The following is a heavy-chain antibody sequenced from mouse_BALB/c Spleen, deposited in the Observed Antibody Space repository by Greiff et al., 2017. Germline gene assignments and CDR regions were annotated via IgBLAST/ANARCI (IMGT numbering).Heavy chain of an antibody. CDR2: SRNKANDYTT. CDR1: GFTFSDFY. Sequence: EVKLMESGGGLVQPGGSLRLSCATSGFTFSDFYMEWVRQPPGKRLEWIAASRNKANDYTTEYSASVKGRFIVSRDTSQSILYLQMNALRAEDTAIYYCASNYDEEDWYFDVWGAGTTVTVSS. D-gene: IGHD2-4*01. J-gene: IGHJ1*01. V-gene: IGHV7-1*02. CDR3: ASNYDEEDWYFDV.